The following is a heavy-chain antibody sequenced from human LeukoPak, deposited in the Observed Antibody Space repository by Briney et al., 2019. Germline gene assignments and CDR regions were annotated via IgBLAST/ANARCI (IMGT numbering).Heavy chain of an antibody. J-gene: IGHJ4*02. V-gene: IGHV3-21*04. Sequence: GGSLRLSCLGSGFTFSSHDMDWVRQAPGKGLEWVSSVSSSSYYIYYADSVKGRFTISRDNAQNSVYLQMNSLRAEDTAVYYCAEDGKWSQSQNFDYWGQGTLVTVSS. D-gene: IGHD2-15*01. CDR3: AEDGKWSQSQNFDY. CDR1: GFTFSSHD. CDR2: VSSSSYYI.